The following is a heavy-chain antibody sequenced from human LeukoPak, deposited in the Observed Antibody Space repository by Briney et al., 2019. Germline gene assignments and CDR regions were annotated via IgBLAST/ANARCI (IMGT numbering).Heavy chain of an antibody. J-gene: IGHJ5*02. CDR1: NYPITFSYY. CDR3: ARDHTTLTGHIQYSDP. Sequence: PSETLSLTCTVSNYPITFSYYWGWIRQSPGKGLEWIGSIYHSGGSTFYNPSLESRLTMSVDTSKNQISLQMRSVTAEDTAVYYCARDHTTLTGHIQYSDPWGRGTLVTVSS. CDR2: IYHSGGST. D-gene: IGHD1-20*01. V-gene: IGHV4-38-2*02.